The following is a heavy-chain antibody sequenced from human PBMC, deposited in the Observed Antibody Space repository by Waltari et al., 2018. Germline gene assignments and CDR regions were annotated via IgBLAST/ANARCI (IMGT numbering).Heavy chain of an antibody. V-gene: IGHV4-34*01. D-gene: IGHD2-21*01. CDR3: ARYGEVPPNYFFDF. CDR2: NHYDGST. CDR1: GEPFSGSC. Sequence: QVQLHQWGAGLLKPSEPLSLTCAVSGEPFSGSCWSWIRQPPGKGLAWLGANHYDGSTKYKPSLKSRLSLSVETTKKHFSLRLTSVTAADTGMYFCARYGEVPPNYFFDFWGQGIRVTVS. J-gene: IGHJ4*01.